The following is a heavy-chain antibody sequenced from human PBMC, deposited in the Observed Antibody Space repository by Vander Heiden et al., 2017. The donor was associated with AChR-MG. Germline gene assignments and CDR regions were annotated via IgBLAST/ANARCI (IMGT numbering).Heavy chain of an antibody. Sequence: QVQLVQSGAEVKKPGSSVKVSCKASGGTFGSYIITWVGQAPGQGLEWMGGISPIFGTVNYEQKFQGRVTITADKSTTTAYMELSSLRSEDTAVYYCATAGGESNWNSGPGFAPWGQGTLVTVSS. CDR2: ISPIFGTV. CDR3: ATAGGESNWNSGPGFAP. J-gene: IGHJ5*02. CDR1: GGTFGSYI. V-gene: IGHV1-69*06. D-gene: IGHD1-7*01.